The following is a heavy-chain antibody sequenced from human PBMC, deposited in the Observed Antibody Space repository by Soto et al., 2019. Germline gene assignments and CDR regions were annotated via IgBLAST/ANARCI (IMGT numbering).Heavy chain of an antibody. CDR2: LNQDGSEI. CDR3: ASWVYLRNY. J-gene: IGHJ4*02. D-gene: IGHD3-16*01. CDR1: GFTFSASW. Sequence: EVQLVESGGGLVQPGGSLRLSCVTSGFTFSASWMNWVRQAPGKGLEWVANLNQDGSEIKYVDSVKGRFTISRDNARNSVYLQINSLWTEDTAVYYCASWVYLRNYWGQGTLLTVSS. V-gene: IGHV3-7*01.